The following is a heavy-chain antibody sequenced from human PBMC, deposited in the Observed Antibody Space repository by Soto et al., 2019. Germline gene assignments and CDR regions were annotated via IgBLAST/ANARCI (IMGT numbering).Heavy chain of an antibody. J-gene: IGHJ6*02. CDR1: GGTFSSYT. D-gene: IGHD3-9*01. CDR3: ARGVGDILTCQIGYYYYGMDV. V-gene: IGHV1-69*02. Sequence: QVQLVQSGAEVKKPGSSVKVSCKASGGTFSSYTISWVRQAPGQGLEWMGRIIPILGIANYAQKFQGRVTITADKSTSTAYMELSSLRSEDTAVYYCARGVGDILTCQIGYYYYGMDVWGQGTTVTVSS. CDR2: IIPILGIA.